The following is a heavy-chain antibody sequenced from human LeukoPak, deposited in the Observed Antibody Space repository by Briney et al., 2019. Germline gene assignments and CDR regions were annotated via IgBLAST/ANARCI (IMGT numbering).Heavy chain of an antibody. V-gene: IGHV3-23*01. D-gene: IGHD3-10*01. CDR1: GFTFSSYA. J-gene: IGHJ4*02. CDR3: AKDGWVRGASGDY. CDR2: VSSGGGTT. Sequence: GGSLRLSCAASGFTFSSYAMSWVRQAPGKGLEWVSVVSSGGGTTYYADSVKGRFTISRDNSKNTLYLQMNSLRAEDTAVYYCAKDGWVRGASGDYWGQGTLVTVSS.